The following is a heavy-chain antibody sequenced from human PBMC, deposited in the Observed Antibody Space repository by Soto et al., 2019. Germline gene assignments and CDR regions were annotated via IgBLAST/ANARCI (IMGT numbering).Heavy chain of an antibody. CDR2: TYYRGST. CDR3: ASGWQLFYYGMDV. J-gene: IGHJ6*02. D-gene: IGHD1-1*01. Sequence: PSETLSLTCSVSGVSISSYFWSWIRQPPGRGLEWIGYTYYRGSTNYSPSLKSRVAISLDTSENQFSLKVNSVTAADTAVYYCASGWQLFYYGMDVWGQGTTVT. CDR1: GVSISSYF. V-gene: IGHV4-59*01.